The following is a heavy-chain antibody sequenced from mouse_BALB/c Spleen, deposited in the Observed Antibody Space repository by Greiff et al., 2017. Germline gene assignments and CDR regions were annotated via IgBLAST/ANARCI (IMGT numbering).Heavy chain of an antibody. V-gene: IGHV1-7*01. CDR2: INPSTGYT. CDR3: ARSDYPRFAY. D-gene: IGHD1-1*02. Sequence: VQLQQSGAELAKPGASVKMSCKASGYTFTSYWMHWVKQRPGQGLEWIGYINPSTGYTEYNQKFKDKATLTADKSSSTAYMQLSSLTSEDSAVYYCARSDYPRFAYWGQGTLVTVSA. J-gene: IGHJ3*01. CDR1: GYTFTSYW.